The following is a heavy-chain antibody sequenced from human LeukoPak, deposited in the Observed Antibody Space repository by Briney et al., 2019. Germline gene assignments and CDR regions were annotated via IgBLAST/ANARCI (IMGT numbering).Heavy chain of an antibody. D-gene: IGHD2-2*01. CDR2: IIPIFGTA. CDR3: ARADTGYCSSTSCSGAYYFDY. Sequence: SVKVSCKASGGTFSSYAISWVRQAPGQGLEWMGRIIPIFGTANYARKFQGRVTITTDESTSTAYMELSSLRSEDTAVYYCARADTGYCSSTSCSGAYYFDYWGQGTLLTVSS. CDR1: GGTFSSYA. V-gene: IGHV1-69*05. J-gene: IGHJ4*02.